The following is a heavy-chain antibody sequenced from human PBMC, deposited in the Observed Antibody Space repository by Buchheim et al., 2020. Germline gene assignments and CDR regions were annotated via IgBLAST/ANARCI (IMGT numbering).Heavy chain of an antibody. Sequence: QVRLQESGPGLVKPSETLSLTCAVSGSSITNYRWSWIRQPPGKGLDWIGTFYYGWNTNYNPSLKSRVTMSVDTSQPQLSLHLSSVTAADSAVYYCTRVGGYYGDYPNFDYWGQGAL. J-gene: IGHJ4*02. D-gene: IGHD4-17*01. CDR3: TRVGGYYGDYPNFDY. CDR2: FYYGWNT. CDR1: GSSITNYR. V-gene: IGHV4-59*01.